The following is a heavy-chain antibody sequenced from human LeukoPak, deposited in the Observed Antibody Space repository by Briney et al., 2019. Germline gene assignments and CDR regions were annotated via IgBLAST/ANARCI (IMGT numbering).Heavy chain of an antibody. J-gene: IGHJ4*02. V-gene: IGHV3-9*01. Sequence: GGSLRLSCAASGFTFDDYAMHWVRQAPGKGLEWVSGISWNSGSIGYADSVKGRFTISRDNAKNSLYLQMNSLRAEDTALYYCAKDSEVVITHYYFDYWGQGTLVTVSS. D-gene: IGHD3-22*01. CDR2: ISWNSGSI. CDR3: AKDSEVVITHYYFDY. CDR1: GFTFDDYA.